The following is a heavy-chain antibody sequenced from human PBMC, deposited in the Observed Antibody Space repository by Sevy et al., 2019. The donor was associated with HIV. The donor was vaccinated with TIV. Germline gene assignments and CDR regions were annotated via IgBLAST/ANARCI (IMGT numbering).Heavy chain of an antibody. CDR3: ARAETAYSSSSGGDYYYYMDV. J-gene: IGHJ6*03. Sequence: ASVKVSCKASGGTFSSYAISWVRQAPGQGLEWMGGIIPIFGTANYAQKFQGRVTITADKSTSTAYMELSSLRSEETAVYYCARAETAYSSSSGGDYYYYMDVWGKGTTVTVSS. CDR2: IIPIFGTA. CDR1: GGTFSSYA. V-gene: IGHV1-69*06. D-gene: IGHD6-6*01.